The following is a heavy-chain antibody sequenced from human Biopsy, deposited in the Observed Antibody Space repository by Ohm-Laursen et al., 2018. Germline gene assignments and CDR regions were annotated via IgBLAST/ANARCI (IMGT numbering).Heavy chain of an antibody. D-gene: IGHD6-25*01. V-gene: IGHV4-59*08. Sequence: PGTLSLTCTVSGGSITSYSWSWIRQPPGKGLEPIGHIYNTGDTTYNPSLQSRVTISLDTSNNQLSLRLRSVTAADAAVYYCARRSAANWYFNLWGRGTLVTVSS. CDR3: ARRSAANWYFNL. J-gene: IGHJ2*01. CDR1: GGSITSYS. CDR2: IYNTGDT.